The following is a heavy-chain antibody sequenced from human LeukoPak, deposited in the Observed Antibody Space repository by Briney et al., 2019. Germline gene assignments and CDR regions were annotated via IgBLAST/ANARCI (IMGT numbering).Heavy chain of an antibody. J-gene: IGHJ4*02. CDR3: ARTIPVTVIYYFDY. CDR2: INPNSGGT. Sequence: GASVMVSCKASGYTFTGYYIHWVRQAPGQGLEWMGWINPNSGGTNYAQKFQGRVTMTRDTSISTAYMELSRLRSDDTAVYYCARTIPVTVIYYFDYWGQGTLVTVSS. CDR1: GYTFTGYY. V-gene: IGHV1-2*02. D-gene: IGHD2-2*02.